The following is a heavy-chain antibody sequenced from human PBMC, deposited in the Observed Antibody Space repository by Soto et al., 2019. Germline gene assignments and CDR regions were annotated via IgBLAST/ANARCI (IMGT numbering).Heavy chain of an antibody. V-gene: IGHV3-33*01. D-gene: IGHD3-22*01. CDR2: IWYDGSKK. CDR1: GFTFSSYG. J-gene: IGHJ3*02. CDR3: ARDPTPSYYCDRSGANDAFDI. Sequence: QVQLVESGGGVVQPGRSLRLSCAASGFTFSSYGMHWVRQAPGKGLEWVAVIWYDGSKKYYADSVKGRFTISRDNSKNTLVLQKTSLRSEATDVYYGARDPTPSYYCDRSGANDAFDIWGQGTMVTVSS.